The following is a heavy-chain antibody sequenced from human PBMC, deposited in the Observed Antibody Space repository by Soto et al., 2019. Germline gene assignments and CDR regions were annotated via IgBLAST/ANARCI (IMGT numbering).Heavy chain of an antibody. CDR1: GFTFSSYG. CDR2: IWYDGSNK. J-gene: IGHJ6*02. Sequence: GGSLRLSCAASGFTFSSYGMHWVRQAPGKGLEWVAVIWYDGSNKYYADSVKGRFTISRDNSKNTLYLQMNSLRAEDTAVYYCARDLAAGNNHYYYGMDVWGQGTTVTVSS. V-gene: IGHV3-33*01. CDR3: ARDLAAGNNHYYYGMDV. D-gene: IGHD6-13*01.